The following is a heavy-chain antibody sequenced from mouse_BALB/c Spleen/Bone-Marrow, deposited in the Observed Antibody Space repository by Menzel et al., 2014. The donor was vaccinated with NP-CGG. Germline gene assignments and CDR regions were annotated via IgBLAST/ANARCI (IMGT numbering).Heavy chain of an antibody. CDR3: ARRLRLRDYFDY. J-gene: IGHJ2*01. CDR1: EFSLTTYG. CDR2: IWAGGIT. V-gene: IGHV2-9*02. Sequence: QVQLQQPGPGLVAPSQSLSITCTVSEFSLTTYGVHWVRQPPGRGLEWLGVIWAGGITNYNSTLMSRLSISKDNSKSQVFLKMNSLQTDDTAMYYCARRLRLRDYFDYWGQGATLTVSS. D-gene: IGHD1-2*01.